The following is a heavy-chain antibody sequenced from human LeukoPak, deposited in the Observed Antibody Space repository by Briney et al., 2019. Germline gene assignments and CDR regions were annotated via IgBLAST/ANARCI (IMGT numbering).Heavy chain of an antibody. CDR1: GGSINSGDSY. V-gene: IGHV4-61*02. D-gene: IGHD2-2*01. J-gene: IGHJ3*02. CDR2: IHASGNT. Sequence: PSETLSLTCTVSGGSINSGDSYWSWIRQPAGKGLEWIGRIHASGNTNYNPSLKSRVTISVDTSKNQFSLKLGSVTAADTAVYYCARAGYCTSTNCYGRAFDIWGQGTMVTVSS. CDR3: ARAGYCTSTNCYGRAFDI.